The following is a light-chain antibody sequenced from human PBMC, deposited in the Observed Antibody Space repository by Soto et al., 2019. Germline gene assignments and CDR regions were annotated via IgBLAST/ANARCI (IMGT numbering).Light chain of an antibody. J-gene: IGKJ1*01. CDR2: DAS. Sequence: DIQMTQSPSTLSASVGDRVTITCRASQSISDSLAWYQQKPGKAPKLLIYDASNLESGVPSRFSGSKSGTEFTLTISSLQPDDFATYYCQQYNTYPWTLGQGTKVEIK. CDR3: QQYNTYPWT. CDR1: QSISDS. V-gene: IGKV1-5*01.